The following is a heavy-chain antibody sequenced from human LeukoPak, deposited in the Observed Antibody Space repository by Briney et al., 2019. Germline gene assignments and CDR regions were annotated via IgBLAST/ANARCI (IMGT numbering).Heavy chain of an antibody. V-gene: IGHV3-30*03. J-gene: IGHJ4*02. CDR1: GFIFSSYV. D-gene: IGHD6-13*01. Sequence: GRSLRLSCAASGFIFSSYVMHWVRQAPGKGLEWVAVVSSDGSIKYYADSVKGRFTISRDTSKNTVYLQMNSLGTEDTAFYYCARGYSSSWLGYFDYWGQGTLVTVSS. CDR3: ARGYSSSWLGYFDY. CDR2: VSSDGSIK.